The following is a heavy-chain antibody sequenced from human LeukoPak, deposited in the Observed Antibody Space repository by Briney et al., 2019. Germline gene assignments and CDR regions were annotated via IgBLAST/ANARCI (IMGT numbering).Heavy chain of an antibody. CDR2: IRYDGSDK. CDR3: AKAGAVVVVVAKFFDY. J-gene: IGHJ4*02. D-gene: IGHD2-15*01. V-gene: IGHV3-30*02. Sequence: GGSLRLSCAASGFTFSTYGMHWVRQAPGKGLEWVAFIRYDGSDKYYADSVKGRFTISRDNSKNTLYLQMNSLRAEDTAVYYCAKAGAVVVVVAKFFDYWGQGTLVTVSS. CDR1: GFTFSTYG.